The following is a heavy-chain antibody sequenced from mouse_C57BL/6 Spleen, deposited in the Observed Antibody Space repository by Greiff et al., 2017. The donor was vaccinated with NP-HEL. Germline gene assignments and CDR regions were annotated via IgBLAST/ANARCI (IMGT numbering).Heavy chain of an antibody. J-gene: IGHJ3*01. CDR3: ARWGYGSTFAY. V-gene: IGHV1-42*01. Sequence: EVQLQQSGPELVKPGASVKISCKASGYSFTGYYMNWVKQSPEKSLEWIGEINPSTGGTTYNQKFKAKATLTVDKSSSTAYMQLKSLTSEDSAVYYCARWGYGSTFAYWGQGTLVTVSA. D-gene: IGHD1-1*01. CDR2: INPSTGGT. CDR1: GYSFTGYY.